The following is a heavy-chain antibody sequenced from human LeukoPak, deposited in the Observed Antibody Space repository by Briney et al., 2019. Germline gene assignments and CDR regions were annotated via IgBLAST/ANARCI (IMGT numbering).Heavy chain of an antibody. Sequence: ASVKVSCKASGYTFTSYGISWVRQAPGQGLEWMGWISAYNGNTNYAQKLQGRVTMTTDTSTSTAYMELGSLRSDDTAVYYCARDMKQQLAYYYYYGMDVWGQGTTVTVSS. CDR2: ISAYNGNT. CDR1: GYTFTSYG. J-gene: IGHJ6*02. CDR3: ARDMKQQLAYYYYYGMDV. D-gene: IGHD6-13*01. V-gene: IGHV1-18*01.